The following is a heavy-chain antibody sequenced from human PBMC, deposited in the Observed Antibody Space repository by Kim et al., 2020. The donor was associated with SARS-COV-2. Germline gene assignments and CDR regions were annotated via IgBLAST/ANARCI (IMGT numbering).Heavy chain of an antibody. V-gene: IGHV3-23*01. CDR3: AKLTSSYYRGGTDC. J-gene: IGHJ4*02. CDR1: GFTFSNYA. Sequence: GGSLRLSCAASGFTFSNYAMSWVRQAPAEGLEWVSGISNSGSTSYYADSVKGRFTISRDNSKNTLYLQMNSLRAEDTAIYYCAKLTSSYYRGGTDCWGQGTLVTVSS. CDR2: ISNSGSTS. D-gene: IGHD3-22*01.